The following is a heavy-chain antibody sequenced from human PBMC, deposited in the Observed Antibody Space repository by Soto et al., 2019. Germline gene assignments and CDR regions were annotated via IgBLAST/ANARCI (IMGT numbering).Heavy chain of an antibody. CDR2: IYYSGST. CDR1: GGSISSSSYY. J-gene: IGHJ4*02. V-gene: IGHV4-39*01. Sequence: PSETLSLTCTVSGGSISSSSYYWGWIRHPPGKGLEWIGSIYYSGSTYYNPSLKSRVTISVDTSKNQFSLKLSSVTAADTAVYYCARHPRVDYGVDYWGQGTLVTVSS. CDR3: ARHPRVDYGVDY. D-gene: IGHD4-17*01.